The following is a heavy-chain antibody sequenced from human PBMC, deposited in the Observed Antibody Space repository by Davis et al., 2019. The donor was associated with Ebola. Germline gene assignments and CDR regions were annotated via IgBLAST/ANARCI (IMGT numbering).Heavy chain of an antibody. J-gene: IGHJ6*02. D-gene: IGHD1-1*01. Sequence: ASVKVSCKASGYTFTGYYMHWVRQAPGQGLEWMGWINPNSGGTNYAQKFQGRVTMTRDTSTSTVYMELSSLRSEDTAVYYCARALEPITGSYYYGMDVWGQGTTVTVSS. V-gene: IGHV1-2*02. CDR2: INPNSGGT. CDR3: ARALEPITGSYYYGMDV. CDR1: GYTFTGYY.